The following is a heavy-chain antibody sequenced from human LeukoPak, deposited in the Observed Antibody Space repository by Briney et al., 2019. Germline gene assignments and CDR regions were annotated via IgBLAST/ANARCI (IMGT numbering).Heavy chain of an antibody. J-gene: IGHJ5*02. CDR1: GYTFIGYY. Sequence: ASVKVSCKASGYTFIGYYMHWVRQAPGRGLEWMGRINPSTGGTNSAQKFQGRVTMTRDTSISTAYMELSRLTSDDTAIYYCARGQPYGDYNYFDPWGQGTLVTVSS. V-gene: IGHV1-2*06. CDR3: ARGQPYGDYNYFDP. CDR2: INPSTGGT. D-gene: IGHD4-17*01.